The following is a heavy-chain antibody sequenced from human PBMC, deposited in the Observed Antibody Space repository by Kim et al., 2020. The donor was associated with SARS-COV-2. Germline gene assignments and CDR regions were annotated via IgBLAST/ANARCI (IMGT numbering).Heavy chain of an antibody. D-gene: IGHD6-19*01. Sequence: GGSLRLSCGASGFTVNNFAMSWVRQAPGKGLEWVSTDPGGGGRTFYADSVKGRFTISRDNSKNTVFLQMNSVRAEDTAVYYCAKAQPLSSGWYVVEDWGQGNLVTVSS. CDR1: GFTVNNFA. J-gene: IGHJ4*02. V-gene: IGHV3-23*01. CDR2: DPGGGGRT. CDR3: AKAQPLSSGWYVVED.